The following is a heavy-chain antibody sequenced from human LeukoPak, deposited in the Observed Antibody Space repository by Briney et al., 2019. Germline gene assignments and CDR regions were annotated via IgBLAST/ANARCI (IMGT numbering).Heavy chain of an antibody. CDR2: ISAYNGNT. CDR3: ARDKGKWEHLRYFDY. V-gene: IGHV1-18*01. CDR1: GHTFSRYG. D-gene: IGHD1-26*01. Sequence: ASVTFACKASGHTFSRYGIGWVRQAPGQGLEWMGWISAYNGNTKYAQKLQGRVTMTTDTSTSTAYMELRSLRSDDTAVYYCARDKGKWEHLRYFDYWGQGTLVTVSS. J-gene: IGHJ4*02.